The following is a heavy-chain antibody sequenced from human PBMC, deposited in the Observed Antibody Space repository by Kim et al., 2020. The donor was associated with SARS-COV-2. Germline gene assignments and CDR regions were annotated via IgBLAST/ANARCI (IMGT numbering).Heavy chain of an antibody. CDR1: GYTFTSYG. Sequence: ASVKVSCKASGYTFTSYGIGWVRQAPGQGLEWMGWISGYNGNTNYVQKLQGRVTMTTDTSTTTAYMELKSLRSEDTAVYYCARRGNTYGSGLFDYWGQGTLVTVSS. CDR2: ISGYNGNT. J-gene: IGHJ4*02. CDR3: ARRGNTYGSGLFDY. D-gene: IGHD5-18*01. V-gene: IGHV1-18*01.